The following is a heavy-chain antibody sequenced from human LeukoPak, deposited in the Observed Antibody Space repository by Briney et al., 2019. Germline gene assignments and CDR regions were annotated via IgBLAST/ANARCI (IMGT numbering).Heavy chain of an antibody. J-gene: IGHJ4*02. D-gene: IGHD5-24*01. Sequence: PSETLSLTCTVSGGSISSYYWSWLRQPPGKGLEWIGYIYTSGSTNYNPSLKSRVTISVDTSKNQFSLKLSSVTAADTAVYYCARGIWSEMATNYFDYWGQGTLVTVSS. CDR1: GGSISSYY. V-gene: IGHV4-4*09. CDR3: ARGIWSEMATNYFDY. CDR2: IYTSGST.